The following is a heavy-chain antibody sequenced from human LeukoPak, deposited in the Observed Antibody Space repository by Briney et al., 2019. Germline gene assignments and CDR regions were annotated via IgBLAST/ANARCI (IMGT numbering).Heavy chain of an antibody. D-gene: IGHD3-22*01. CDR1: GFSFSSYA. Sequence: GGSLRLSCAVSGFSFSSYAMSWVRQAPGKGLEWVSAISGSGGNTYYADSVKGRFTISRDNSKNTLYLQMNSLRAEDTAVYYCAKTGYYYDRSDYYYDRSRYFDLWGRGTLVTVSS. CDR3: AKTGYYYDRSDYYYDRSRYFDL. V-gene: IGHV3-23*01. J-gene: IGHJ2*01. CDR2: ISGSGGNT.